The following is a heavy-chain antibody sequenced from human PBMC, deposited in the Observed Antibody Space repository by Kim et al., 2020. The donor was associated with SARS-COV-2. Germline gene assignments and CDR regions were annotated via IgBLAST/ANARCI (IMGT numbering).Heavy chain of an antibody. Sequence: LKSRVTISVDTSKNQFSLKLSSVTAADTAVYYCARDREDYYGSGSYSPDYWGQGTLVTVSS. CDR3: ARDREDYYGSGSYSPDY. J-gene: IGHJ4*02. D-gene: IGHD3-10*01. V-gene: IGHV4-39*07.